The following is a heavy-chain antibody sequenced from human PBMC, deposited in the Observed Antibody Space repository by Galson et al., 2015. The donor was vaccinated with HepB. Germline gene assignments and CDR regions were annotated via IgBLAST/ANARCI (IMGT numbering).Heavy chain of an antibody. Sequence: SVKVSCTASGYTFTGHYRHWVRQAPGQGLEWMGWIIPNSGVRHYAQNVQGRVTMTRDTSINTAYMELSRLRSDDTAVYYCAKEGSGYSYGSFDPWGLGTLVTVSS. CDR1: GYTFTGHY. CDR3: AKEGSGYSYGSFDP. V-gene: IGHV1-2*02. J-gene: IGHJ5*02. CDR2: IIPNSGVR. D-gene: IGHD3-22*01.